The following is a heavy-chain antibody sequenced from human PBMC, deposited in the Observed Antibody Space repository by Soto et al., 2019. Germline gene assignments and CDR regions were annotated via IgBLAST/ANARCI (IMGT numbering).Heavy chain of an antibody. Sequence: GGSLRLSCAASGFTFSSFAMSWVRQAPGKGLEWVSDVSNRGDSTYYADSVKGRFTISRDNSKNTLSLQMNSLRAEDTXVYYCAKRGSSSFHMDVWGKGTTVTVSS. D-gene: IGHD2-2*01. CDR2: VSNRGDST. CDR1: GFTFSSFA. V-gene: IGHV3-23*01. J-gene: IGHJ6*03. CDR3: AKRGSSSFHMDV.